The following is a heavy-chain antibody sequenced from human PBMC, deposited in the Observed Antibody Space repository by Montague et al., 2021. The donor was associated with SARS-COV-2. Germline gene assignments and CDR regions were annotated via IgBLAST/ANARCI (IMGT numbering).Heavy chain of an antibody. Sequence: TLSLTCTVSGGSINSGAYYWSWIRQHPGKGLEWIGYIYYSGRTFPNPSLKSRVTISVDTSNNQFSLKVTSVTAADTAVYYCAREWGRGGDRYWYFDYWGRGTLVTVSS. V-gene: IGHV4-31*03. CDR2: IYYSGRT. CDR3: AREWGRGGDRYWYFDY. D-gene: IGHD2-21*02. J-gene: IGHJ2*01. CDR1: GGSINSGAYY.